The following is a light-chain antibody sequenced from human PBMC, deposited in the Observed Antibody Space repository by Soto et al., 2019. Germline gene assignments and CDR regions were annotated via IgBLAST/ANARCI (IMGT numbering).Light chain of an antibody. CDR3: QQYNSYSLT. CDR1: QSISSW. CDR2: DAS. Sequence: DIQMTQSPSTLSASVGDRVTITCRASQSISSWLAWYQQKPGKAPKLLIYDASSLESGVPSRFSGSGSGTEFTLTISSLQPDDFATYYCQQYNSYSLTFGPGTKVYIK. J-gene: IGKJ3*01. V-gene: IGKV1-5*01.